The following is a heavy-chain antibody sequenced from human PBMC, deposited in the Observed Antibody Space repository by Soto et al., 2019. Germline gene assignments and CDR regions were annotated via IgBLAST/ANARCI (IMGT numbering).Heavy chain of an antibody. J-gene: IGHJ6*03. CDR3: ARDRRGTMVRGALYYYMDV. CDR1: GFTFSSYW. V-gene: IGHV3-7*01. CDR2: IKQDGSEK. Sequence: GGSLRLSCAASGFTFSSYWMSWVRQAPGKGLEWVANIKQDGSEKYYVDSVKGRFTISRDNAKNSLYLQMNSLRAEDTAVYYCARDRRGTMVRGALYYYMDVWGKGTTVTVS. D-gene: IGHD3-10*01.